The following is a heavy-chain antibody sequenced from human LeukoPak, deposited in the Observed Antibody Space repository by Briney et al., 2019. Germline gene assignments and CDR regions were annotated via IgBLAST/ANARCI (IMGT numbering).Heavy chain of an antibody. CDR2: IYYSGST. CDR1: GGSISSYY. J-gene: IGHJ4*02. V-gene: IGHV4-59*01. Sequence: SETPSLTCTVSGGSISSYYWSWIRQPPGKGLEWIGYIYYSGSTNYNPSLKSRVTISVDTSKNQFSLKLSSVTAADTAVYYCARDSPLTPIDYWGQGTLVTVSS. CDR3: ARDSPLTPIDY.